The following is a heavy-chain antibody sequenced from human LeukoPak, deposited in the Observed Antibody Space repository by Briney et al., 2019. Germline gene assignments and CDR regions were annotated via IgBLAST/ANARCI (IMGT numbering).Heavy chain of an antibody. CDR3: ARAHNRLWFGVYEQYYFDY. Sequence: SETLSLTCTVSGGSISSYYWSWIRQPPGKGLEWIGYIYYSGSTNYNPSLKSRVTISVDTSKNQFSLKLSSVTAADTAVYYCARAHNRLWFGVYEQYYFDYWGQGTLVTVSS. J-gene: IGHJ4*02. CDR1: GGSISSYY. CDR2: IYYSGST. D-gene: IGHD3-10*01. V-gene: IGHV4-59*01.